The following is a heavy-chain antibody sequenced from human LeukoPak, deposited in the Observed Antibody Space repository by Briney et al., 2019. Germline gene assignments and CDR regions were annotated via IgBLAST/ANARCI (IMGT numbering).Heavy chain of an antibody. J-gene: IGHJ4*02. D-gene: IGHD3-3*01. CDR2: IYSSGST. CDR1: GGSISSDY. CDR3: GGWSATRIDY. V-gene: IGHV4-4*07. Sequence: SETLSLTCTVSGGSISSDYWSWIRQPAGKGLEWIGRIYSSGSTNYNPSLKSRVTMSVDTSKNQFSLKLSSVTAADTAVYYCGGWSATRIDYWGQGTLVTVSS.